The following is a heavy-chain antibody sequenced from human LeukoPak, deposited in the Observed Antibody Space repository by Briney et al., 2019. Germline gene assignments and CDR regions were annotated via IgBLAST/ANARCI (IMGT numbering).Heavy chain of an antibody. CDR1: GFTFSSYD. CDR3: ARETNTSDSSGYIRADVRRDDY. J-gene: IGHJ4*02. CDR2: ISSSGSTI. Sequence: GGSLRLSCAASGFTFSSYDMNWVRQAPGKGLEWVSYISSSGSTIYYADSVKGRFTISRDNATNSLYLQMNSLRAEDTAVYYCARETNTSDSSGYIRADVRRDDYWGQGTLVTVSS. D-gene: IGHD3-22*01. V-gene: IGHV3-48*03.